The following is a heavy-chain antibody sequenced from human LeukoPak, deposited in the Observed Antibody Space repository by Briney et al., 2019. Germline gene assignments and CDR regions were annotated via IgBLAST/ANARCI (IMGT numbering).Heavy chain of an antibody. CDR3: ARGYHAFDI. D-gene: IGHD2-15*01. Sequence: PGGSLRLSCAASGFTFSSYAMNWVRQAPGKGLEWVSVISGSGGSTYYADSVKGRFTISRDNSKNTLYLQMNSLRAEDTAVYYCARGYHAFDIWGQGTMVTVSS. CDR1: GFTFSSYA. CDR2: ISGSGGST. J-gene: IGHJ3*02. V-gene: IGHV3-23*01.